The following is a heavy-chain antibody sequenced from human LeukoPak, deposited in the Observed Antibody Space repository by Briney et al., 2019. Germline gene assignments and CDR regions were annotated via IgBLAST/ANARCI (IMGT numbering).Heavy chain of an antibody. CDR3: ARDPKQWLALRED. V-gene: IGHV3-7*01. D-gene: IGHD6-19*01. Sequence: PGGSLRLSCAASGFTFSSYWMSWVRQAPGKGLEWVANIKEDGSEKYYVDSMKGRFTISRDNAKNSLYLQMNSLGAEDTAVYYCARDPKQWLALREDWGQGTLVTVSS. CDR1: GFTFSSYW. CDR2: IKEDGSEK. J-gene: IGHJ4*02.